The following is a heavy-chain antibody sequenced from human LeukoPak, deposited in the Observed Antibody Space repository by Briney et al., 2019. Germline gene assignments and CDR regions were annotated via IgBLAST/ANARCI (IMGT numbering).Heavy chain of an antibody. V-gene: IGHV4-4*02. D-gene: IGHD3-22*01. J-gene: IGHJ4*02. CDR1: GVSISSSHW. CDR2: IYHTGTT. CDR3: ARYTYYYDSSGYWGDY. Sequence: SETLSLTCAVSGVSISSSHWCSWVRQPPGKGLEWIGEIYHTGTTNYNPSLKSRVTISVDKSKNQFSLKLSSVTAADTAVYYCARYTYYYDSSGYWGDYWGQGTLVTVSS.